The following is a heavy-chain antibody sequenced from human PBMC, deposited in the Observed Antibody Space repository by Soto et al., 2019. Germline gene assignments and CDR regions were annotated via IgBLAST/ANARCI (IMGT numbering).Heavy chain of an antibody. V-gene: IGHV1-69*01. CDR2: IIPIFGTA. Sequence: QVQLVQSGAEVKKPGSSVKVSCKASGGTFSSYAISWVRQAPGQGLEWMGGIIPIFGTANYAQKFQGRVTITADESTSTAYMGLSSLRSEDTAVYYCASCDYYDSSGYYHYYYGMDVWGQGTTVTVSS. D-gene: IGHD3-22*01. CDR3: ASCDYYDSSGYYHYYYGMDV. CDR1: GGTFSSYA. J-gene: IGHJ6*02.